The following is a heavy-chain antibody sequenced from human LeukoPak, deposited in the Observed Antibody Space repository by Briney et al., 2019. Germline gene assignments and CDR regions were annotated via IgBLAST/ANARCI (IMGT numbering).Heavy chain of an antibody. V-gene: IGHV4-39*01. CDR1: GGSISSSSYY. CDR3: ARRRYSLAAFDI. D-gene: IGHD5-18*01. J-gene: IGHJ3*02. CDR2: IYYSGST. Sequence: SETLSLTCTVSGGSISSSSYYWGWIRQPPGQGLEWIGSIYYSGSTYYNPSLKSRVTISVDTSKNQFSLKLSSVTAADTAVYYCARRRYSLAAFDIWGQGTMVTVSS.